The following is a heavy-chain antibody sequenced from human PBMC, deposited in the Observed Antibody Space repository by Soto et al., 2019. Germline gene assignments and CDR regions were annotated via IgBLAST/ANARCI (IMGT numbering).Heavy chain of an antibody. CDR3: AATLGVVYYFAY. Sequence: QVQLVESGGGVVQPGRSLRLSCAASGFTFSSYAMHWVRQAPGKGLEWVAVISYDGSNKYYADSVKGRFTISRDNSKNTLYLQMNSLRAEDTAVYYCAATLGVVYYFAYWGQGTLVTVSS. CDR2: ISYDGSNK. D-gene: IGHD3-3*01. V-gene: IGHV3-30-3*01. CDR1: GFTFSSYA. J-gene: IGHJ4*02.